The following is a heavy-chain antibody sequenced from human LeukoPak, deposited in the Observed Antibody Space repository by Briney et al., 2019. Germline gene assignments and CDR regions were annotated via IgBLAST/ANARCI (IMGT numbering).Heavy chain of an antibody. D-gene: IGHD4-11*01. CDR2: IYYSGST. Sequence: SETLSLTCTVSGGSISSGGYYWSWIRQHPGKGLEWIGYIYYSGSTYYNPSLKSRVTISVDTSKNQFSLKLSSVTAADTAVYYCARDGTTAGSWFDPWGQGTLVTVSS. CDR3: ARDGTTAGSWFDP. CDR1: GGSISSGGYY. J-gene: IGHJ5*02. V-gene: IGHV4-31*03.